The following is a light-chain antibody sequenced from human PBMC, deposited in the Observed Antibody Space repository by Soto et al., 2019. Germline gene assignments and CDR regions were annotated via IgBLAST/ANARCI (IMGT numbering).Light chain of an antibody. Sequence: QSVLTQPASVSGSPGRSITISCTGTSCDVGGYNYVSWYQHHPGKAPKLMIYDVSNRPSGVSNRFSGSKSGNTASLTISGLQPEDEADYYCSSYTTSNTRQIVFGTGTKVTVL. CDR1: SCDVGGYNY. J-gene: IGLJ1*01. V-gene: IGLV2-14*03. CDR3: SSYTTSNTRQIV. CDR2: DVS.